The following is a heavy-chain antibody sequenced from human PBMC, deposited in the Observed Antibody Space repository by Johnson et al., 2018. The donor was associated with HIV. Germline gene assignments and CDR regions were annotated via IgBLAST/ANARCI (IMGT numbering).Heavy chain of an antibody. CDR1: GFTFSDYY. CDR2: ISSSGSTI. CDR3: ASWPHGSGSYQIDI. D-gene: IGHD3-10*01. V-gene: IGHV3-11*04. Sequence: QVHLVESGGGLVKPGGSLRLSCAASGFTFSDYYMSWIRQAPGKGLEWVSYISSSGSTIYYADSVKGRFTISRDNAKNSLYRQMNSLRADDTAVYYCASWPHGSGSYQIDIWGQGTMVTVSS. J-gene: IGHJ3*02.